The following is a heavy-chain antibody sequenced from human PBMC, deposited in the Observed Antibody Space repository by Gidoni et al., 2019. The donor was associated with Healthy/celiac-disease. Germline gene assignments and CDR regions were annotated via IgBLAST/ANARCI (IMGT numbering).Heavy chain of an antibody. CDR3: ARGGARYYDFWSGFDY. CDR1: GFPFSSYA. V-gene: IGHV3-30-3*01. J-gene: IGHJ4*02. CDR2: ISDDGSNK. Sequence: QVQLVESGGGVVQLGRSMRLSCAASGFPFSSYAMHWVRQAPGKGLEWVAVISDDGSNKYYADSVKGRFTISRDNSKNTLYLQMNSLRAEDTAVYYCARGGARYYDFWSGFDYWGQGTLVTVSS. D-gene: IGHD3-3*01.